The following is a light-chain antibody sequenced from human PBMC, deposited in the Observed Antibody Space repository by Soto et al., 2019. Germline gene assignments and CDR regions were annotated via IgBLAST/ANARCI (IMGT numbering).Light chain of an antibody. V-gene: IGLV2-14*03. CDR3: SSYSSSSTDV. CDR1: SSDVGTYDY. CDR2: EVD. J-gene: IGLJ1*01. Sequence: QSALTQPASVSGSPGQTITISCTGTSSDVGTYDYVSWYQQHPDKAPKLMIYEVDSRPAGVSSRFAGSKSGSTASLTISGVQAEDEADDYWSSYSSSSTDVFGTGTKVTVL.